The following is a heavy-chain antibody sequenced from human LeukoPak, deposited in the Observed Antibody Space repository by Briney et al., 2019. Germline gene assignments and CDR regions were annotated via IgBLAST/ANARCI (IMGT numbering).Heavy chain of an antibody. CDR2: IYHSGST. CDR1: GGSISSSNW. D-gene: IGHD3-10*01. Sequence: SGTLSLTCAVSGGSISSSNWWSWVRPPPGKGLEWIGEIYHSGSTNYNPSLKSRVTISVDKSKNQFSLKLSSVTAADTAVYYWAVGGVYLRGGAEAFDIWGQGTMVTVSS. CDR3: AVGGVYLRGGAEAFDI. J-gene: IGHJ3*02. V-gene: IGHV4-4*02.